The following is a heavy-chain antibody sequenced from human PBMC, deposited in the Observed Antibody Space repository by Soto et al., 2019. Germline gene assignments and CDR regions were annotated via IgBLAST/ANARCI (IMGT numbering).Heavy chain of an antibody. CDR3: ARDSGFGELFSLDY. CDR1: GFTFSSYG. D-gene: IGHD3-10*01. J-gene: IGHJ4*02. V-gene: IGHV3-33*01. Sequence: PGGSLRLSCAASGFTFSSYGMHWVRQAPGKGLEWVAVIWYDGSNKYYADSVKGRFTISGDNSKNTLYLQMNSLRAEDTAVYYCARDSGFGELFSLDYWGQGTLVTVSS. CDR2: IWYDGSNK.